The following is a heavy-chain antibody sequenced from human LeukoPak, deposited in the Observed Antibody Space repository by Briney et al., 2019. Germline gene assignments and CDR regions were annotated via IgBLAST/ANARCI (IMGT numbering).Heavy chain of an antibody. Sequence: ASVKVSCKASGYTFTNYGITWVRQAPGQGLEWMGWISAYNGNTNYAQKLQGRVTMTTDTSTSTAYMELRSLRSDDTAVYYCARVALWFGELSPDYYYMDVWGKGTTVTISS. D-gene: IGHD3-10*01. CDR3: ARVALWFGELSPDYYYMDV. J-gene: IGHJ6*03. CDR2: ISAYNGNT. V-gene: IGHV1-18*01. CDR1: GYTFTNYG.